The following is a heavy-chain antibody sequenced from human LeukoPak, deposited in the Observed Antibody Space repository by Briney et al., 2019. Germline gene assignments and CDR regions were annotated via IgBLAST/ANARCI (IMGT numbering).Heavy chain of an antibody. CDR2: ISNGGTE. CDR1: GFTFSDFG. V-gene: IGHV3-30*01. J-gene: IGHJ4*02. Sequence: PGRSLRLSCAASGFTFSDFGINWVRQAPGKGLEWVASISNGGTEFYADSVKGRFAISRDTSTNTLSLQMNSLRAEDTAVYFCARRTGDTRFCSRFSCLLPDYWGQGTLVTVSS. CDR3: ARRTGDTRFCSRFSCLLPDY. D-gene: IGHD2-2*01.